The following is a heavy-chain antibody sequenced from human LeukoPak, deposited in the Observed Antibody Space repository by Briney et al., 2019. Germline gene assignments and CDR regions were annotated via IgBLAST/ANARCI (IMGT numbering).Heavy chain of an antibody. CDR2: ISSSSYI. Sequence: PGGSLRLSCAASGFTFSSYSMNWVRQAPGKGLEWVSSISSSSYIYYADSVKGRFTISRDSAKNSLYLQMNSLRAEDTAVYYCARGSEMATIGWGQGTLVTVSS. J-gene: IGHJ4*02. CDR1: GFTFSSYS. D-gene: IGHD5-24*01. CDR3: ARGSEMATIG. V-gene: IGHV3-21*01.